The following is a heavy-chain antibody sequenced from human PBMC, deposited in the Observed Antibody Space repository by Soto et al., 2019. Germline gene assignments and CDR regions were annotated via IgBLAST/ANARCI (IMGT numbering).Heavy chain of an antibody. Sequence: GESLKISCQGSGSIFTTYWIGSVRQIPGKGLEWMGTIYPTDSDTRYSPSFQGQVTISADKSITTAYLQWSRLRASDTAVYYCARSGYSSHGMDVWGQGTTVTVSS. V-gene: IGHV5-51*01. CDR2: IYPTDSDT. CDR1: GSIFTTYW. CDR3: ARSGYSSHGMDV. J-gene: IGHJ6*02. D-gene: IGHD5-12*01.